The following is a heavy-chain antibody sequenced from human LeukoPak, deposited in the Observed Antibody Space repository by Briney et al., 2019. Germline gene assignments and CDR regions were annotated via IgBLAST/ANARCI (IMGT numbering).Heavy chain of an antibody. J-gene: IGHJ4*02. CDR1: GYTFTGYY. CDR3: ARELPKEQLVDY. D-gene: IGHD6-13*01. CDR2: INPNSGGT. V-gene: IGHV1-2*02. Sequence: GASVKVSCKASGYTFTGYYMHWVRQARGQGLEWMGWINPNSGGTNYAQKFQGRVTMTRDTSISTAYMELSRLRSDDTAVYYCARELPKEQLVDYWGQGTLVNVSS.